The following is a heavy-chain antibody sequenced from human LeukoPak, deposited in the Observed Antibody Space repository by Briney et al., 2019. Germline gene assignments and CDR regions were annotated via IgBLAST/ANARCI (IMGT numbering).Heavy chain of an antibody. Sequence: GGSLRLSCAASGFAFTNAWMNWVRQAPGKGLEWVGLIKRKTDGGTTDYAAPVKGRFTISRDDSKNTLFLQMNSLRAEDTAVYYCARDLGDYPFVWGQGTLVTVSS. CDR2: IKRKTDGGTT. CDR3: ARDLGDYPFV. J-gene: IGHJ4*02. D-gene: IGHD4-17*01. CDR1: GFAFTNAW. V-gene: IGHV3-15*07.